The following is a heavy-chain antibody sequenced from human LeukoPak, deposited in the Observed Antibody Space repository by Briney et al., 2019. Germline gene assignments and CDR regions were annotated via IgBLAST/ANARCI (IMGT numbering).Heavy chain of an antibody. CDR2: ISSGTGYM. V-gene: IGHV3-21*01. D-gene: IGHD2-2*02. J-gene: IGHJ3*02. Sequence: GGSLRFSCAASGFTFSSYSMNWVRQAPGKGLEWVSSISSGTGYMYYADSVKGRFTISRDNSKNTLYLQMNSLRAEDTAVYYCAKDRATQLLYFDIWGQGTMVTVSS. CDR3: AKDRATQLLYFDI. CDR1: GFTFSSYS.